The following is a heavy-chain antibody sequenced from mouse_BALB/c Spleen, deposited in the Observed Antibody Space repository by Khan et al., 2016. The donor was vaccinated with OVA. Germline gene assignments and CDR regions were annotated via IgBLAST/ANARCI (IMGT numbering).Heavy chain of an antibody. D-gene: IGHD2-10*01. CDR1: GFSLTNYG. V-gene: IGHV2-6-1*01. CDR2: IWRDGST. CDR3: ARQPYYHYNIMDY. J-gene: IGHJ4*01. Sequence: QVQLKESGPGLVAPSQSLSITCTISGFSLTNYGVHWVRQPPGKDLEWLVVIWRDGSTTYNSALKSRLTISKDNSKSQVFLKMNSLQTDDTAMYFCARQPYYHYNIMDYWGQGTSVTVSS.